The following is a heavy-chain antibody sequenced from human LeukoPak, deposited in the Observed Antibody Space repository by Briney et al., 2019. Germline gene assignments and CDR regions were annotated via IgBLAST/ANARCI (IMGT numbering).Heavy chain of an antibody. CDR2: XSDSDGDT. J-gene: IGHJ4*02. Sequence: SXXLSCAASXFXXSNXAMNXVXQXPGKGXXWXSXXSDSDGDTYYTDSVKGRFTVSRDNSKSTLYLQMNSLRAEDTALYYCAKGGRGLQSKAYYFDYWGQGTLVTVSS. D-gene: IGHD5-24*01. CDR1: XFXXSNXA. CDR3: AKGGRGLQSKAYYFDY. V-gene: IGHV3-23*01.